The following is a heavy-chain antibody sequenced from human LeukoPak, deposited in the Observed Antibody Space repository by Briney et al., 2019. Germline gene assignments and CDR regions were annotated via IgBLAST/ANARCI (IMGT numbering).Heavy chain of an antibody. CDR3: AKDSSTSNPYYGLDV. D-gene: IGHD4-11*01. J-gene: IGHJ6*02. CDR2: ISHDGGNK. CDR1: GFTFGSYG. V-gene: IGHV3-30-3*01. Sequence: PGGSLRLSCAASGFTFGSYGMHWVRQAPGEGLEWVVVISHDGGNKYYADSVKGRFTISRDNSKKTLYLQMDSLRSEDTAVYYCAKDSSTSNPYYGLDVWGQGTTVTVSS.